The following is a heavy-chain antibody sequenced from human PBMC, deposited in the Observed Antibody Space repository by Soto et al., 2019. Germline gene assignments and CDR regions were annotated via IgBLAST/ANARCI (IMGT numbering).Heavy chain of an antibody. CDR1: GGSISGGGYS. J-gene: IGHJ5*02. V-gene: IGHV4-30-2*01. CDR3: ARRTSRYFHEDWFDP. CDR2: IYHSGST. D-gene: IGHD3-10*01. Sequence: PSETLSLTCAVSGGSISGGGYSWSWIRQPPGKGLEWIGYIYHSGSTYYNPSLKSRVTISVDRSKNQFSLKLSSVTAADTAVYYCARRTSRYFHEDWFDPWGQGPLVTVYS.